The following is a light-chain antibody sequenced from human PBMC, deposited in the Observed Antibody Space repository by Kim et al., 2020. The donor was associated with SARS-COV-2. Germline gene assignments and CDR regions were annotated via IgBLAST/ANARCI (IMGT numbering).Light chain of an antibody. Sequence: KTVPISSTRSSGSIASNYVQWYQQRPGSAPTTVIYEDNQRPSGVPDRFSGSIDSSSNSASLTISGLKTEDEADYYCQSYDSSNHEVFGGGTQLTVL. CDR2: EDN. CDR1: SGSIASNY. V-gene: IGLV6-57*03. CDR3: QSYDSSNHEV. J-gene: IGLJ2*01.